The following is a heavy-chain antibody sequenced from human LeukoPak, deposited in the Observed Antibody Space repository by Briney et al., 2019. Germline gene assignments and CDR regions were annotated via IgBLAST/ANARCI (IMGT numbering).Heavy chain of an antibody. J-gene: IGHJ4*02. CDR3: AGRRANTCNFCFVY. D-gene: IGHD1-1*01. CDR1: GFTVTSNF. CDR2: IYDRGDT. V-gene: IGHV3-66*02. Sequence: GGSPRLSCAVSGFTVTSNFMSWVRQAPGKGLEWVSVIYDRGDTYYADSVKGRFTVSRDTSKNTLYLQLNNLGAEDTAVYYCAGRRANTCNFCFVYWGQGTLVTVSS.